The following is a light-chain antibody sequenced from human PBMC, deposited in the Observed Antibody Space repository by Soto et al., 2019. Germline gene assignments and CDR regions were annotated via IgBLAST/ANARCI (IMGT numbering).Light chain of an antibody. CDR1: SSDVGAFNY. CDR2: DVT. Sequence: QSVLTQPASVSGSPGQSITISCIGTSSDVGAFNYVSWYQHHPGKAPKLIIYDVTDRPSGVSNRFSASKSGNTASLTISGLQAEDEADYYCSSYTTRNTEAFGTGIKVTVL. CDR3: SSYTTRNTEA. V-gene: IGLV2-14*03. J-gene: IGLJ1*01.